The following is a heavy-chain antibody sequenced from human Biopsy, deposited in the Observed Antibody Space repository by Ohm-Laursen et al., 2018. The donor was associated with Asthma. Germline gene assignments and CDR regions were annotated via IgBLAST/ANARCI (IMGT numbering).Heavy chain of an antibody. Sequence: SLRLSCAASGFSFNSYGMHWVRQAPGKGLEWVAVIWYDGSNKYYADSVKGRFTISRDNSKNTLYLQMNSLRAEDTAVYYCARSIYDFWSGYYGMDVWGQGTTVTVSS. D-gene: IGHD3-3*01. CDR1: GFSFNSYG. CDR2: IWYDGSNK. CDR3: ARSIYDFWSGYYGMDV. V-gene: IGHV3-33*08. J-gene: IGHJ6*02.